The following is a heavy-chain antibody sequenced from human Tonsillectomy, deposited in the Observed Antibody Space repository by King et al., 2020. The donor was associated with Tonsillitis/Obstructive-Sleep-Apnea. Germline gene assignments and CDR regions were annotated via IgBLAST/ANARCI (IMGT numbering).Heavy chain of an antibody. D-gene: IGHD2-2*01. J-gene: IGHJ5*02. Sequence: VQLQQWGAGLLKPSETLSLTCAVYGGSFSGYYWSWIRQPPGKGLEWIGEINHIGSTNYNPSLKSRVTMSVDTSKNQFSLKLSSVTAADTAVYYCARDYCSSTSCYNWFDLWGQGTLVTVSS. CDR3: ARDYCSSTSCYNWFDL. CDR2: INHIGST. CDR1: GGSFSGYY. V-gene: IGHV4-34*01.